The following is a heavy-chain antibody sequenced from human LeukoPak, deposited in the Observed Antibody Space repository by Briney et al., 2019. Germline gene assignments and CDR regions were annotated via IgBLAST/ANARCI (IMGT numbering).Heavy chain of an antibody. CDR1: GFSFSNYG. V-gene: IGHV3-30*03. D-gene: IGHD1-26*01. J-gene: IGHJ4*02. CDR3: ARLIVGANYFDY. Sequence: GGSLRLSGAASGFSFSNYGMHWVRQAPGKGLEWVAVISYDGSNKYYADSVKGRFTISRDNSKNTLYLQMNSLRAEDTAVYYCARLIVGANYFDYWGQGTLVTVSS. CDR2: ISYDGSNK.